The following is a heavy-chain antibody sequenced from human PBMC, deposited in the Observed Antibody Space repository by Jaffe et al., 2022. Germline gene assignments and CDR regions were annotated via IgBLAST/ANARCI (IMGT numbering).Heavy chain of an antibody. CDR3: ARTPYSRSWGRGYFDY. CDR1: GFTFSAYW. V-gene: IGHV3-74*01. D-gene: IGHD6-13*01. Sequence: EVQLVESGGGLVQPGGSLRLSCAASGFTFSAYWMHWVRQAPGKGLMWVSRINTDGSSTSSADSVKDRFTISRDDATLYLQMNSLRAEDTAVYYCARTPYSRSWGRGYFDYWGQGALVTVSS. J-gene: IGHJ4*02. CDR2: INTDGSST.